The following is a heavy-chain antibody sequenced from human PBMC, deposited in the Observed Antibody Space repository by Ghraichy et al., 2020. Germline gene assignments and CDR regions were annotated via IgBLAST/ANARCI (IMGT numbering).Heavy chain of an antibody. J-gene: IGHJ4*02. Sequence: GGSLRLSCAASGFPFSTYSMNWVRQAPGKGLEWISYISSGSSTIYYTDSVKGRFTISRDNAKNSLYLQMNSLRAEDTAVYYCASARFLVWPPIRYWGQGTLVTVSS. CDR2: ISSGSSTI. CDR3: ASARFLVWPPIRY. V-gene: IGHV3-48*01. D-gene: IGHD3-3*01. CDR1: GFPFSTYS.